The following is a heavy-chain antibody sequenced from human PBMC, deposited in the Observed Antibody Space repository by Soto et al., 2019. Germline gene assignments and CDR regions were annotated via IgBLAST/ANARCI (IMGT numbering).Heavy chain of an antibody. CDR2: MSGSGDDT. Sequence: QLLESGGGFVQPGGSLRRSCVASGFTFSNFAMAWVRQAPWEGLEWVSAMSGSGDDTFYADSMKVRFTISRDNSKDTLDMKINSLRSEDTAVYYCANPITNTVTTFGFWGQGTLMTVSS. CDR3: ANPITNTVTTFGF. D-gene: IGHD1-20*01. J-gene: IGHJ4*02. V-gene: IGHV3-23*01. CDR1: GFTFSNFA.